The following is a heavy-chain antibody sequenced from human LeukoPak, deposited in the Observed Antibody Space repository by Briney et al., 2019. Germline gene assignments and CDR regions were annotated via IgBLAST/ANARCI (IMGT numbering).Heavy chain of an antibody. CDR1: GGSISSSSYY. V-gene: IGHV4-39*01. CDR3: ARRDWGSSWGYFDY. D-gene: IGHD6-13*01. CDR2: IYYSGST. J-gene: IGHJ4*02. Sequence: SETLSLTCTVSGGSISSSSYYWGWIRQPPGKGLEWIGSIYYSGSTYYNPSLKSRVIISVDTSKNQFSLKLSSVTAADTAVYYCARRDWGSSWGYFDYWGQGTLVTVSS.